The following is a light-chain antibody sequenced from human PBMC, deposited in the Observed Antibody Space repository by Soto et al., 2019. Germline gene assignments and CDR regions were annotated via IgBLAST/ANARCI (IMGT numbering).Light chain of an antibody. V-gene: IGKV1-39*01. Sequence: DIQMTQSTSSLSVSFGDRVTITCGASQNISSYLNWYQQKPGKAPKLLIYAASSLQSGVPSRFSGSGYGTDFTLTISSLQTEDFATYYCQQSYSTPITFGQGTRLEI. CDR3: QQSYSTPIT. CDR2: AAS. J-gene: IGKJ5*01. CDR1: QNISSY.